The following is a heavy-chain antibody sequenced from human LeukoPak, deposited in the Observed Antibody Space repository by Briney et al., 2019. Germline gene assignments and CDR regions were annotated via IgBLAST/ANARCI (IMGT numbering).Heavy chain of an antibody. CDR2: IYYSGST. D-gene: IGHD1-14*01. V-gene: IGHV4-39*07. CDR3: ARSPIAVPPGAFDI. J-gene: IGHJ3*02. CDR1: GGSISSSSYY. Sequence: PSETLSLTCTVSGGSISSSSYYWGWIRQPPGRGRKWFGRIYYSGSTYYNPYLKSRVTISVDTSKNHFSLKLSSVTAADTAVYYCARSPIAVPPGAFDIWGQGTMVTVSS.